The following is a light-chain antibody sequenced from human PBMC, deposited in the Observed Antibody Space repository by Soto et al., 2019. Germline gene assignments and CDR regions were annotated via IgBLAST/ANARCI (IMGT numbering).Light chain of an antibody. Sequence: EIVMTQSPVILSVSPGERATLSCRASQSVSSSYLAWYQQKPGQAPRLLILGASTRAAGIPARFSGSGSGTEFTLTISSLQSEDFAVYYCQQYSNWPLTFGGGTKVDIK. J-gene: IGKJ4*01. CDR3: QQYSNWPLT. CDR1: QSVSSSY. V-gene: IGKV3-15*01. CDR2: GAS.